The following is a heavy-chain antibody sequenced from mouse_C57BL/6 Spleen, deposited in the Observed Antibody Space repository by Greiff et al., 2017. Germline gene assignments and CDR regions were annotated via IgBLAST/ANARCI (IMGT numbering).Heavy chain of an antibody. CDR3: AKGYYYGSSYGYAMDY. J-gene: IGHJ4*01. V-gene: IGHV1-82*01. CDR2: IYPGDGDT. D-gene: IGHD1-1*01. CDR1: GYAFSSSW. Sequence: VQLQQSGPELVKPGASVKISCKASGYAFSSSWMNWVKQRPGKGLEWIGRIYPGDGDTNYNGKFKGKATLTADKSSSTAYMQLSSLTSEDSAVYFCAKGYYYGSSYGYAMDYWGQGTSVTVSS.